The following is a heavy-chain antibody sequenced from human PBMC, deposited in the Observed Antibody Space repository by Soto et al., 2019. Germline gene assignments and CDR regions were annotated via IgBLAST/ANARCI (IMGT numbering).Heavy chain of an antibody. CDR1: GYTFTSYD. CDR3: ARGRGILTGGGFGPDY. D-gene: IGHD3-9*01. V-gene: IGHV1-8*01. J-gene: IGHJ4*02. Sequence: QVQLVQSGAEVKKPGASVKVSCKASGYTFTSYDINWVRQATGQGLEWMGWMNPNSGNTGYAQKFQGRVTMTRNPSISTAYMELSSLRSEDTAVYYCARGRGILTGGGFGPDYWGQGTLVTVSS. CDR2: MNPNSGNT.